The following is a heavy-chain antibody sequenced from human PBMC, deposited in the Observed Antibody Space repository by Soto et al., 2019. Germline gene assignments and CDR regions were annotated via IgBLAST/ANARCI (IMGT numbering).Heavy chain of an antibody. D-gene: IGHD3-10*01. J-gene: IGHJ6*03. CDR3: AKGRSKPLQYYYYYMDV. CDR1: GFTFSSYA. Sequence: GGSLRLSCAASGFTFSSYAMSWVRQAPGKGLEWVSAISGSGGSTYYADSVKGRFTISRDNSKNTLYLQVNSLRAEDTAVYYCAKGRSKPLQYYYYYMDVGGKRTTVTVSS. CDR2: ISGSGGST. V-gene: IGHV3-23*01.